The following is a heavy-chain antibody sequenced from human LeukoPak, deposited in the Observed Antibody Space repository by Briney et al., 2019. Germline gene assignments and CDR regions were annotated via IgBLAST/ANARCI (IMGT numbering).Heavy chain of an antibody. V-gene: IGHV3-48*04. CDR3: ASRRGYSYGTGYMDV. CDR2: ISSSSSTI. D-gene: IGHD5-18*01. CDR1: GFTFSSYS. J-gene: IGHJ6*03. Sequence: GGSLRLSCAAFGFTFSSYSMNWVRQAPGKGLEWVSYISSSSSTIYYADSVKGRFTISRDNAKNSLYLQMNSLRAEDTAVYYCASRRGYSYGTGYMDVWGKGTTVTVSS.